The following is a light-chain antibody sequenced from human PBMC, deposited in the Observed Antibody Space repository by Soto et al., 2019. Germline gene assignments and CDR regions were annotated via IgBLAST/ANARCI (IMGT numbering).Light chain of an antibody. CDR3: QQSYSSPLT. V-gene: IGKV1-39*01. J-gene: IGKJ1*01. Sequence: DIQMTQSPSSLSASVGDRVTITCRTSQSISTYLNWYQHKPGKAPKLLIYPASSLQSVAPSRFSASGSGTDFTLTISRLQPDDFATYYCQQSYSSPLTFGLGTKVELK. CDR1: QSISTY. CDR2: PAS.